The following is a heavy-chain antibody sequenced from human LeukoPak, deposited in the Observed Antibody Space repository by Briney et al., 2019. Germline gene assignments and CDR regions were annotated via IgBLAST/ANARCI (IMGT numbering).Heavy chain of an antibody. CDR1: GFTFSSYA. D-gene: IGHD6-19*01. CDR3: ARSIAVAGSASDY. Sequence: PGGSLRLSCAASGFTFSSYAMHWVRQAPGKGLEWVAVISYDGSNKYYADSVKGRFTISRDNSKNTLYLQMNSLRAEDTAVCYCARSIAVAGSASDYWGQGTLVTVSS. V-gene: IGHV3-30-3*01. CDR2: ISYDGSNK. J-gene: IGHJ4*02.